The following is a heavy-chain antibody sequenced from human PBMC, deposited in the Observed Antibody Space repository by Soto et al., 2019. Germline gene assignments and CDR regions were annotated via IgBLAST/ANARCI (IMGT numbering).Heavy chain of an antibody. CDR2: IYYSGST. D-gene: IGHD3-3*01. CDR1: GGSISSYY. J-gene: IGHJ5*02. Sequence: SETLSLTCTVSGGSISSYYWSWIRQPPGKGLEWIGYIYYSGSTNYNPSLKSRVTISVDTSKNQFSLKLSSVTAADTAVYYCARPIKLRFYRFDPWGQGTLVTVSS. CDR3: ARPIKLRFYRFDP. V-gene: IGHV4-59*01.